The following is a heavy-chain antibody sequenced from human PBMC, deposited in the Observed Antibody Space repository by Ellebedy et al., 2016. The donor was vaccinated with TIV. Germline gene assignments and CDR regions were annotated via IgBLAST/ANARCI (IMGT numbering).Heavy chain of an antibody. J-gene: IGHJ2*01. CDR1: GFTFTAYD. CDR3: ARRGSRYWHFDL. D-gene: IGHD1-1*01. CDR2: IDSGRTSI. V-gene: IGHV3-48*04. Sequence: PGGSLRLSCVVSGFTFTAYDMSWVRQAPGKGLEWVSYIDSGRTSIHYADSVKGRFIISRDNAKKSLYLQMSSLRSEDTAVYYCARRGSRYWHFDLWGRGTQVIVSS.